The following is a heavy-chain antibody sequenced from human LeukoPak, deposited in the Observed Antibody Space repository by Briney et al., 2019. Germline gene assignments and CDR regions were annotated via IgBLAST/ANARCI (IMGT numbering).Heavy chain of an antibody. CDR3: ARGPLVYGVVYYYYYMDV. Sequence: PGGSLRLSCAASGFAFTSYSMNWVRQAPGKGLEWVSYISSGSSTIYYADSVKGRFTISRDNAKNSLYLQMNSLRAEDTAVYYCARGPLVYGVVYYYYYMDVWGKGTTVTVSS. V-gene: IGHV3-48*04. D-gene: IGHD2-8*01. CDR2: ISSGSSTI. J-gene: IGHJ6*03. CDR1: GFAFTSYS.